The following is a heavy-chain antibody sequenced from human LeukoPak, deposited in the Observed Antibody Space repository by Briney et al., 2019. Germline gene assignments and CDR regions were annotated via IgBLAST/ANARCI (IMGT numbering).Heavy chain of an antibody. CDR1: GGSISSDYYY. D-gene: IGHD3-22*01. Sequence: SQTLSLTCSVYGGSISSDYYYRSWLRQPAEKGLEWIGYIYYSGSTNYNPSLNSRVNILIDTSKNQFSLKLGSVTAADTAVYYCARRRVDSSGYDAFDIWGQGTMVTVSS. V-gene: IGHV4-61*10. J-gene: IGHJ3*02. CDR3: ARRRVDSSGYDAFDI. CDR2: IYYSGST.